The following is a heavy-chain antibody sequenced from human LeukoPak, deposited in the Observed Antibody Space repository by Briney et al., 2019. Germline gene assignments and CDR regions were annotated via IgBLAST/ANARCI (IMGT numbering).Heavy chain of an antibody. CDR1: GFTFSSYG. Sequence: GGSLRLSCAASGFTFSSYGMHWVRQAPGKGLEWVAVIWYDGSNKYYADSVKGRFTISRDNSKNTLYLQMNSLRAEDTAVYYYARDGGWPIDAFDIWGQGTMVTVSS. CDR2: IWYDGSNK. D-gene: IGHD3-16*01. V-gene: IGHV3-33*01. CDR3: ARDGGWPIDAFDI. J-gene: IGHJ3*02.